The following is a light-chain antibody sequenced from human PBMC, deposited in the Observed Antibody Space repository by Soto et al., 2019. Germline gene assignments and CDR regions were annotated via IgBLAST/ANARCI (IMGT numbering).Light chain of an antibody. CDR2: GAS. J-gene: IGKJ1*01. CDR3: QQYNNWPPTWT. V-gene: IGKV3-15*01. Sequence: EIVMTQSPDTLSVSPGERATLSCRASQSVSSNLAWYQQKPGQAPRLLIYGASTRATGIPARFSGSGSGTEFTLSLSSLHSEDFAVYYCQQYNNWPPTWTFGQGTKVDIK. CDR1: QSVSSN.